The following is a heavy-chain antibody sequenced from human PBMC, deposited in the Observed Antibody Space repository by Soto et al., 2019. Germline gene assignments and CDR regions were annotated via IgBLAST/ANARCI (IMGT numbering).Heavy chain of an antibody. Sequence: EVQLVESWGGLVKPGGSLRLSCAASGFTFSSYSMNWVRQAPGKGLEWVSSISSSSSYIYYADSVKGRFTISRDNAKNSLYLQMNSLRAEDTAVYYCARVLAVAGFYYFDYWGQGTLVTVSS. CDR1: GFTFSSYS. J-gene: IGHJ4*02. CDR3: ARVLAVAGFYYFDY. CDR2: ISSSSSYI. V-gene: IGHV3-21*01. D-gene: IGHD6-19*01.